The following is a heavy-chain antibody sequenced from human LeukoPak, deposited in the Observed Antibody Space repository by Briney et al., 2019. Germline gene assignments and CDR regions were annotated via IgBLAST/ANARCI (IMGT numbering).Heavy chain of an antibody. Sequence: SETLSLTCTVSGGSIRSSGYYWGWIRQPPGKGLEWIGSIYSSGSTYYNPSLKSRVTISVDTSKSQFSLKPSSVTAADTAVYYCASRSDDRSLYYFDYWGQGTLVTVSS. V-gene: IGHV4-39*01. CDR3: ASRSDDRSLYYFDY. CDR1: GGSIRSSGYY. J-gene: IGHJ4*02. CDR2: IYSSGST. D-gene: IGHD3-22*01.